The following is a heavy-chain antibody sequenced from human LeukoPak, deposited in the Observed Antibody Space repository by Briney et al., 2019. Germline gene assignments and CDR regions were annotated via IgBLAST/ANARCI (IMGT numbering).Heavy chain of an antibody. Sequence: GGSLRLSCAASGFTFSSYGMHWVRQAPGKGLEWVAVISYHGSNKYYADSVKGRFTISRDNSKNTLYLQMNSLRAEDTAVYYCAKVRDSSGGVDYWGQGTLVTVSS. D-gene: IGHD6-19*01. J-gene: IGHJ4*02. V-gene: IGHV3-30*18. CDR1: GFTFSSYG. CDR2: ISYHGSNK. CDR3: AKVRDSSGGVDY.